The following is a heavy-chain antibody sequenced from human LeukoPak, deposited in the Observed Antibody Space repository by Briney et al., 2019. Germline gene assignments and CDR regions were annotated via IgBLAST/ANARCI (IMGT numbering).Heavy chain of an antibody. CDR3: ARVYDYGFD. CDR2: INSVGTGT. J-gene: IGHJ4*02. D-gene: IGHD4/OR15-4a*01. CDR1: GFTFSSYG. Sequence: GGSLRLSCAASGFTFSSYGMHWVRQAPGKGLVWVSHINSVGTGTNYADSVKGRFTVSRDNAKNTLYLQMSNLRVDDTAVYYCARVYDYGFDWGQGTLVTVSS. V-gene: IGHV3-74*01.